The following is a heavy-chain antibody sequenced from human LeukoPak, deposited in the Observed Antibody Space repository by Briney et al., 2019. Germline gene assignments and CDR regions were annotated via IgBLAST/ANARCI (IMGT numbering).Heavy chain of an antibody. J-gene: IGHJ4*02. CDR2: ISGSGGST. CDR1: GFTFSSYG. CDR3: AKDDYCSGGSCHY. Sequence: GGTLRLSCAASGFTFSSYGMSWVRQAPGKGLEWVSAISGSGGSTYYADSVKGRFTISRDNSKNTLYLQMNSLRAEDTAVYYCAKDDYCSGGSCHYWGQGTLVTVSS. D-gene: IGHD2-15*01. V-gene: IGHV3-23*01.